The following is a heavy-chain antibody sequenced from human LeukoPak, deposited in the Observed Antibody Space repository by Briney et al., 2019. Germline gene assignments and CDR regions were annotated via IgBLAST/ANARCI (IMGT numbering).Heavy chain of an antibody. CDR2: IYNSGST. CDR1: GGSISGYY. J-gene: IGHJ4*02. D-gene: IGHD3-10*01. V-gene: IGHV4-59*08. Sequence: SETLSLTCTVSGGSISGYYWSWIRQSPGKGLEWIAYIYNSGSTNYNPSLQSRVTISVDTSKNQFSLNLSSVTAADTAVYYCARYGSGTYPRFDYWGQETLVTVSS. CDR3: ARYGSGTYPRFDY.